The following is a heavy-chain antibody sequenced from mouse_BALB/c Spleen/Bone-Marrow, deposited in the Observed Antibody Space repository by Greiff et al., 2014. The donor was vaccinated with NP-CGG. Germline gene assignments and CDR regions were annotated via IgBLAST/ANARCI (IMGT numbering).Heavy chain of an antibody. D-gene: IGHD2-2*01. Sequence: VQLQQSGPGLVKPSQSLSLTCTVTGYSITSDYAWNWTRQFPGNKLEWMGYISYSGSTSYNPSLKSRISITRDTSKNQFFLQLNSVTTEDTATYYCARSWLRRGFDYWGQGTTLTVSS. CDR1: GYSITSDYA. CDR3: ARSWLRRGFDY. V-gene: IGHV3-2*02. J-gene: IGHJ2*01. CDR2: ISYSGST.